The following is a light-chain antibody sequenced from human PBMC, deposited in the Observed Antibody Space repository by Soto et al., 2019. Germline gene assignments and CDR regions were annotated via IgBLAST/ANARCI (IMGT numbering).Light chain of an antibody. CDR2: DAS. CDR3: QQYETFSGT. Sequence: DIQMTQSPSTLSASVGKTVAVTCRASQSVSGWLAWYQQKPGEAPKLLIYDASALPRGVPSRFSGSGSGTKITLTIASLQPDDFATYYCQQYETFSGTFGPGTKVDIK. V-gene: IGKV1-5*01. CDR1: QSVSGW. J-gene: IGKJ1*01.